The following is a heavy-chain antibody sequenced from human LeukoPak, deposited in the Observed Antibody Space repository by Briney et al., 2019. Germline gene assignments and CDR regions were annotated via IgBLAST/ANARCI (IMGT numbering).Heavy chain of an antibody. CDR1: GFAFSSYG. CDR2: IWYDGSNK. CDR3: AKDSGWRRIQLWLPDY. J-gene: IGHJ4*02. Sequence: GGSLRLSCAASGFAFSSYGMHWVRQAPGKGLEWVAVIWYDGSNKYYADSVKGRFTISRDNSKNTLYLQMNSLRAEDTAVYYCAKDSGWRRIQLWLPDYWGQGTLVTVSS. V-gene: IGHV3-30*02. D-gene: IGHD5-18*01.